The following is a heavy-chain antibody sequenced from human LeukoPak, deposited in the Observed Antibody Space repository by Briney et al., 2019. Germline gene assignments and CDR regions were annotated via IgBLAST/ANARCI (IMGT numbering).Heavy chain of an antibody. Sequence: PGGSLRLSCAASGFTFSSYGMHWVRQAPGKGLEWVAFIRYDGSNKYYADSVKGRFTISRDNSKNTLYLQMNSLRAEDTAVYYCARAHYDTSGCLDYWGQGTLVTVSS. CDR2: IRYDGSNK. D-gene: IGHD3-22*01. CDR3: ARAHYDTSGCLDY. V-gene: IGHV3-30*02. CDR1: GFTFSSYG. J-gene: IGHJ4*02.